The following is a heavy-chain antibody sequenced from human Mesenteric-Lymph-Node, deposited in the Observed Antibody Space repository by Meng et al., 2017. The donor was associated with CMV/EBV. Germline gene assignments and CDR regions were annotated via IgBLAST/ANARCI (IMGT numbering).Heavy chain of an antibody. D-gene: IGHD1-20*01. Sequence: GESLKISCAASGFTFSSYWMSWVRQAPGKGLEWVANIKQDGSEKYYVDSVKGRFTISRDNAKNSLYLQMNSLRAEDTAVYYCARDLTGSSVYWGQGTLVTVSS. CDR2: IKQDGSEK. CDR1: GFTFSSYW. J-gene: IGHJ4*02. CDR3: ARDLTGSSVY. V-gene: IGHV3-7*01.